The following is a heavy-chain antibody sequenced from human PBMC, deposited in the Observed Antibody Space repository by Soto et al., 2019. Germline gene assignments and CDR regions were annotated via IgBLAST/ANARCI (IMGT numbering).Heavy chain of an antibody. Sequence: GGSLRLSCAASGFTFSSYAMSWVRQAPGKGLEWVSAISGSGGSTYYADSVKGRFTISRDNSKNTLYLQMNSLRAEDTAVYYCAKVGSVFQQLVEYFDYWGQGTLVTVSS. V-gene: IGHV3-23*01. CDR2: ISGSGGST. D-gene: IGHD6-13*01. J-gene: IGHJ4*02. CDR3: AKVGSVFQQLVEYFDY. CDR1: GFTFSSYA.